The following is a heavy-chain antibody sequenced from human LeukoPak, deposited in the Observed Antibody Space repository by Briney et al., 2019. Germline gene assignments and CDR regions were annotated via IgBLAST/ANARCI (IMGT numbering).Heavy chain of an antibody. D-gene: IGHD4-17*01. CDR3: ARRRGGDYGMYYYYYMDV. J-gene: IGHJ6*03. V-gene: IGHV4-59*07. Sequence: AADTLSLTCTVCGGSMSSYNWRWIRQPPGKGLECIGYIYYSGSTNYNPSLKSRVTISVETSKNQFFLKLSSLTRPDTAVYYCARRRGGDYGMYYYYYMDVWGKGTTVTVSS. CDR2: IYYSGST. CDR1: GGSMSSYN.